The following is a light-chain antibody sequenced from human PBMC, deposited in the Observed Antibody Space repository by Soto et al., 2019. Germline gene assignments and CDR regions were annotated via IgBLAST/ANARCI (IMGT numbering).Light chain of an antibody. CDR3: QQYNDSFPYT. CDR2: EAS. CDR1: QSISRW. V-gene: IGKV1-5*03. J-gene: IGKJ2*01. Sequence: DIQMTQSPSTLSASVGDRVTITCRASQSISRWLAWYQQKPGTAPKLLSYEASTLESGVPSRFSGSRSGTEFTLTVSSLQPDDFATYYCQQYNDSFPYTFGQGTKLEIK.